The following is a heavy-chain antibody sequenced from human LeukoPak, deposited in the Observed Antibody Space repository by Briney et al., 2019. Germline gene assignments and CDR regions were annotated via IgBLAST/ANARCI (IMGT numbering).Heavy chain of an antibody. CDR1: GFTFNNYA. CDR2: ISGGGST. CDR3: ARGQSPQWELLFDY. J-gene: IGHJ4*02. V-gene: IGHV3-23*01. D-gene: IGHD1-26*01. Sequence: PGGSLRLSCAASGFTFNNYAMTWVRQAPGKGLEWVSAISGGGSTYYADSVKGRFTISRDNSKNALYLQMNSLRAEDTAVYYCARGQSPQWELLFDYWGQGTLVTVSS.